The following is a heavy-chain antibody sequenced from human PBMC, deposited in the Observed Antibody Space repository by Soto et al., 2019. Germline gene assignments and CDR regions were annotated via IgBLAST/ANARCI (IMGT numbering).Heavy chain of an antibody. V-gene: IGHV3-30*18. D-gene: IGHD6-19*01. CDR3: AKDHYEAVAGNNDLDY. J-gene: IGHJ4*02. CDR1: GFTFSSYG. CDR2: ISYDGSNK. Sequence: PGGSLRLSCAASGFTFSSYGMHWVRQAPGKGLEWVAVISYDGSNKYYADSVKGRFTISRDNSKNTLYLQMNSLRAEDTAVYYCAKDHYEAVAGNNDLDYWGRGTLVTVSS.